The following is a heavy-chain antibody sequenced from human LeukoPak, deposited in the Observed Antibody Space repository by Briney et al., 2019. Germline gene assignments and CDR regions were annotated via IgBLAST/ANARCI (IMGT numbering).Heavy chain of an antibody. CDR3: AKDSVYGSGSYYLADY. V-gene: IGHV3-30*18. Sequence: PGRSLRLSCAASGFTFSSCGMHRVRQAPGKGLEWVAVVSYHGSNKYYADSVKGRFTISRDNSKNTLYLQMNSLRAEDTAVYYCAKDSVYGSGSYYLADYWGQGTLVTVSS. CDR1: GFTFSSCG. J-gene: IGHJ4*02. D-gene: IGHD3-10*01. CDR2: VSYHGSNK.